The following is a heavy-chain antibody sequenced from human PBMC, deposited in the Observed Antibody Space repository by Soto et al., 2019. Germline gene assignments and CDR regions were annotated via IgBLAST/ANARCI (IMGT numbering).Heavy chain of an antibody. CDR1: GGSFSGYY. CDR3: ARRGLWTYYFDY. D-gene: IGHD3-16*01. V-gene: IGHV4-34*01. CDR2: INHSGST. J-gene: IGHJ4*02. Sequence: PSETLSLTCAVYGGSFSGYYWSWIRQPPGKGLEWIGEINHSGSTNYNPSLKSRVTISVDTSKNQFSLKLSSVTAADTAVYYCARRGLWTYYFDYWGQGTLVTVSS.